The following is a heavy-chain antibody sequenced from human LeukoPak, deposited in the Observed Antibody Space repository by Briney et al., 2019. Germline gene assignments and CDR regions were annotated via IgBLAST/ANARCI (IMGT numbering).Heavy chain of an antibody. CDR3: ARSLWDGVVNDRNFDY. V-gene: IGHV3-7*01. CDR1: GFTFSSYW. CDR2: IKQDGSEK. D-gene: IGHD3-3*01. Sequence: QPGGSLRLSCAASGFTFSSYWMSWVRQAPGKGLEWVANIKQDGSEKYYVDSVKGRFTISRDNAKNSLYLQMNSLRAEDTAVYYCARSLWDGVVNDRNFDYWGQGTLVTVSS. J-gene: IGHJ4*02.